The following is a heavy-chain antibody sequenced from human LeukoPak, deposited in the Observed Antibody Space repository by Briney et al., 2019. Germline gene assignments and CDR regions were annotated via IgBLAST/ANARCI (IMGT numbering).Heavy chain of an antibody. CDR2: ITAYNGNT. V-gene: IGHV1-18*01. CDR1: GYTFIRYG. CDR3: AGAGYDLLTLAPDPANDY. Sequence: GASVKVSCKASGYTFIRYGINWVRQAPGQGLVWMGWITAYNGNTNYAQKLQGRVTMTTDTSTSTAYMELRSLRSDDTAVYYCAGAGYDLLTLAPDPANDYWGQGTLVTVSS. J-gene: IGHJ4*02. D-gene: IGHD3-9*01.